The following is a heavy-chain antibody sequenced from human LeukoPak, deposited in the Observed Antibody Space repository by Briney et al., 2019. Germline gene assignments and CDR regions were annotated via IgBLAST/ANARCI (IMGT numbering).Heavy chain of an antibody. J-gene: IGHJ5*02. CDR1: GVSISSSNW. CDR2: IYHSGST. V-gene: IGHV4-4*02. CDR3: AITRYSGSYYPNWFDP. D-gene: IGHD1-26*01. Sequence: SETLSLTCAVSGVSISSSNWWSWVRLPPGKVLERVGEIYHSGSTNYNPSLKSRVTISVDKSKNQFSLKLSSVTAADTAVYYCAITRYSGSYYPNWFDPWGQGTLVTVSS.